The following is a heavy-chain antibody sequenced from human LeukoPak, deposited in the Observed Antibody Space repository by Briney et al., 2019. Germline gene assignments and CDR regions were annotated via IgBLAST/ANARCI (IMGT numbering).Heavy chain of an antibody. CDR2: IYYNGRT. CDR1: GDSIRSSNYY. J-gene: IGHJ1*01. D-gene: IGHD3-22*01. CDR3: ARRRYYDGSGYLD. V-gene: IGHV4-39*02. Sequence: SETLSLICTVSGDSIRSSNYYWDWIRQPPGKGLEGMGSIYYNGRTYYNRSLGSRGSILIDTTNNHFSLKLSSMTAADTAVYYCARRRYYDGSGYLDWGQGTLVIVSS.